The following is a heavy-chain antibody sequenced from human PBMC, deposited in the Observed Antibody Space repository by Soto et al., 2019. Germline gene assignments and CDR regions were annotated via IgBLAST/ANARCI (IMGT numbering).Heavy chain of an antibody. V-gene: IGHV3-33*01. D-gene: IGHD6-13*01. CDR1: GFTFSSYG. J-gene: IGHJ4*02. Sequence: QVRLVESGGGVVQPGRSLRLSCAASGFTFSSYGMHWVRQAPGKGLEWVAVIWYDGSNKYYADSVKGRFTISRDNCKSTLYVQMNSLRAEDTAVYYCARWGIAAGDYWGQGTLVTVSS. CDR2: IWYDGSNK. CDR3: ARWGIAAGDY.